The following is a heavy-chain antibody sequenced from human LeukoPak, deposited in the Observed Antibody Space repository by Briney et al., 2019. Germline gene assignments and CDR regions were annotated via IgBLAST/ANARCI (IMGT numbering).Heavy chain of an antibody. V-gene: IGHV3-53*01. CDR1: GFTVSTNY. J-gene: IGHJ4*02. CDR3: ARAPTVTTIFGD. CDR2: IHSAGTV. D-gene: IGHD4-17*01. Sequence: GGSLRLSCAASGFTVSTNYNSWVRQAPGKGLEGVSFIHSAGTVVYADSVKGRFTISRDSSRNTVYLLLNNVRAEDTAMYYCARAPTVTTIFGDWGQGTLVTVSS.